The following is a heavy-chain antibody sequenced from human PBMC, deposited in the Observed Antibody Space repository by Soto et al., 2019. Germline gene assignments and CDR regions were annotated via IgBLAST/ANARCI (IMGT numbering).Heavy chain of an antibody. CDR2: ILPVFDEL. D-gene: IGHD3-22*01. CDR3: ARASDTSGYYY. Sequence: QVQLVQSESEVKKPGSSVKVSCKVPGGTFKNYAISWVRQAPGQGLEWVGGILPVFDELNYAPKLQGRVTITADEVTRTADLELGSLISEDTTGYFCARASDTSGYYYWGQESLVTVSS. V-gene: IGHV1-69*01. CDR1: GGTFKNYA. J-gene: IGHJ4*02.